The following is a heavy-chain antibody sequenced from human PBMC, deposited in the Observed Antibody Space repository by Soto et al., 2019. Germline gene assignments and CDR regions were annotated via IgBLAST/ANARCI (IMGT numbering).Heavy chain of an antibody. V-gene: IGHV3-30-3*01. Sequence: QVQLVESGGGVVQPGRSLRLSCAASGFTFSSYAMHWVRQAPGKGLEWVAVISYDGSNKYYADSVKGRFTISRDNSKNTLYLQMNSLRAGDTAVYYCARRYYYGSGSEYFQHWGQGTLVTVSS. CDR1: GFTFSSYA. CDR3: ARRYYYGSGSEYFQH. J-gene: IGHJ1*01. D-gene: IGHD3-10*01. CDR2: ISYDGSNK.